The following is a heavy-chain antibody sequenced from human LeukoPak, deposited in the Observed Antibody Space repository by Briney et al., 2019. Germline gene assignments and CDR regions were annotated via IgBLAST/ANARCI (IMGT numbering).Heavy chain of an antibody. CDR1: GASISSYY. CDR3: AREALHRYPPWYYYYYYMDV. D-gene: IGHD1-14*01. CDR2: IYYSGST. Sequence: SETLSLTCTVSGASISSYYWSWIRQPPGKGLEWMGYIYYSGSTNYNPSLKSRVTISVDTSKNQFSLKLSSVTAADTAVYYCAREALHRYPPWYYYYYYMDVWGKGTTVTVSS. J-gene: IGHJ6*03. V-gene: IGHV4-59*01.